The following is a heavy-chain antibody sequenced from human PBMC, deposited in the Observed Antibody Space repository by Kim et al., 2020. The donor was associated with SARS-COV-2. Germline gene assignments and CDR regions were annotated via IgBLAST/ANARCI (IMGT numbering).Heavy chain of an antibody. Sequence: ASVKVSYKASGYTFTSHAMHWVRQAPGQRLEWMGFINVGNGNTKYSEKFQGRVTITRDTSASTAYMELSSLRSEDTALYYCARATGSGSYLLDFWGQGTLVTVSS. D-gene: IGHD3-10*01. CDR3: ARATGSGSYLLDF. CDR2: INVGNGNT. V-gene: IGHV1-3*01. CDR1: GYTFTSHA. J-gene: IGHJ4*02.